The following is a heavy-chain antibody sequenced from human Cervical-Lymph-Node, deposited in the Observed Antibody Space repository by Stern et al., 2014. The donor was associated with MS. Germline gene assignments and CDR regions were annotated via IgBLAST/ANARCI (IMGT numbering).Heavy chain of an antibody. J-gene: IGHJ4*02. Sequence: VQLVESGAEVKKPGASVKVSCKASGYTFTSYYMHWVRQAPGQGLEWMGIINPSGGSTSYAQKFQGRVTMTRDTSTSTVYMELSSLRSEDTAVYYCASSIAAPYYFDYWGQGTLVTVSS. CDR3: ASSIAAPYYFDY. CDR1: GYTFTSYY. CDR2: INPSGGST. V-gene: IGHV1-46*03. D-gene: IGHD6-6*01.